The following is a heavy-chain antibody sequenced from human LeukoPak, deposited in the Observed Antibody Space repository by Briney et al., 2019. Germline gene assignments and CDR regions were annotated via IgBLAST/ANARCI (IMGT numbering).Heavy chain of an antibody. CDR3: AREGRVTGAPRYYYGMDV. CDR2: INHSGST. CDR1: GGSFSGYY. D-gene: IGHD2-21*02. Sequence: PSETLSLTCAVYGGSFSGYYWSWIRQPPGKGLEWIGEINHSGSTNYNPSLKSRVTISVDTSKNQFSLKLSSVTAADTAVYYCAREGRVTGAPRYYYGMDVWGQGTTVTVSS. J-gene: IGHJ6*02. V-gene: IGHV4-34*01.